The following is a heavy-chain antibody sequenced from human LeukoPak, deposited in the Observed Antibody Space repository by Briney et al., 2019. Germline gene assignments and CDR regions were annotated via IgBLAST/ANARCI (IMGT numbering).Heavy chain of an antibody. CDR3: AKDADDYGDYGGGNFDY. V-gene: IGHV3-9*01. CDR1: GFTFYDYA. D-gene: IGHD4-17*01. J-gene: IGHJ4*02. CDR2: ISWNSGSI. Sequence: GRSLRLSCAASGFTFYDYAMHWVRQAPGKGLEWVSGISWNSGSIGYADSVKGRFTISRDNAKNSLYLQMNSLRAEDTALYYCAKDADDYGDYGGGNFDYWGQGTLVTVSS.